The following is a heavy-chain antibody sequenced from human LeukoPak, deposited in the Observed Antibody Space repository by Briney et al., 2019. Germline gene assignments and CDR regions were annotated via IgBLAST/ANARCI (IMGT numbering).Heavy chain of an antibody. CDR1: GGSISSNKW. J-gene: IGHJ4*02. CDR2: IYHSGSA. Sequence: PSETLSLTCAVSGGSISSNKWWSWVRQPPGQGLEWIGEIYHSGSANYNPSLKSRATISVDKAKNQFSLKLTSVTAADTAVYYCARDIGTQTVTTLNWGQGTLVTVSS. V-gene: IGHV4-4*02. D-gene: IGHD4-17*01. CDR3: ARDIGTQTVTTLN.